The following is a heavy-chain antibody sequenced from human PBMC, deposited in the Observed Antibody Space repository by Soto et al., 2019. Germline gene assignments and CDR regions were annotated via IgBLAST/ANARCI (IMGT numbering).Heavy chain of an antibody. D-gene: IGHD3-3*01. J-gene: IGHJ6*02. Sequence: GGSLRLSCAASGFTFSSYAMSWVRQAPGKGLEWVSGISGSGGSTYYADSVKGRFTISRDNSKNTLYLQMNSLRAEDTAVYYCAKDLWSSFCACWSGLNYGMDVWGQGTTVTVSS. CDR1: GFTFSSYA. CDR3: AKDLWSSFCACWSGLNYGMDV. CDR2: ISGSGGST. V-gene: IGHV3-23*01.